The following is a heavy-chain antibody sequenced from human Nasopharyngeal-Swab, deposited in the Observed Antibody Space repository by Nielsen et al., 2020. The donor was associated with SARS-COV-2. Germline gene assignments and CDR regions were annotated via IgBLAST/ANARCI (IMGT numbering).Heavy chain of an antibody. V-gene: IGHV3-23*01. CDR2: IGGNGART. Sequence: GEALKISCVASGFICGNYARAWVRQAPGKGLEWVSAIGGNGARTHDADSVGGRFIIASDNSKSTLDLQMNSLRTEDTAVYYCAKDYDIGYWGQGTLVTVSS. CDR3: AKDYDIGY. CDR1: GFICGNYA. D-gene: IGHD3-9*01. J-gene: IGHJ4*02.